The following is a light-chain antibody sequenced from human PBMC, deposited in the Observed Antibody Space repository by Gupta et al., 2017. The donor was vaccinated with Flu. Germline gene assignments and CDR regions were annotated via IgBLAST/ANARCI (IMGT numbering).Light chain of an antibody. J-gene: IGKJ4*02. CDR3: HRYGSSPLG. CDR1: QSVRSNY. V-gene: IGKV3-20*01. Sequence: EIVLTQSPGTLSLSPGERATLSCRASQSVRSNYLAWFQQKPGQAPKFLIYGASNRATGIPDRFSGSGSGTDFTLTISRVEPEDFAVYYCHRYGSSPLGFGGWTKVEIK. CDR2: GAS.